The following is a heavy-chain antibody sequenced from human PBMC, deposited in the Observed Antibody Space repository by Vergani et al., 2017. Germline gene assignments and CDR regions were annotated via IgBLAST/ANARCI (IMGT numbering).Heavy chain of an antibody. J-gene: IGHJ3*02. D-gene: IGHD3-3*01. CDR2: IYYSGST. V-gene: IGHV4-59*08. CDR1: GGSISSYY. CDR3: ARRPVRDNDFWGGTSRADAFDI. Sequence: QVQLQESCPGLVKPSETLSLTRTVSGGSISSYYWGWIRQPPGQGLEWIGYIYYSGSTNYNPSLKSRVTISGDTSKNQFSLKLSSVTAADTAVYYCARRPVRDNDFWGGTSRADAFDIWGQGTMVTVSS.